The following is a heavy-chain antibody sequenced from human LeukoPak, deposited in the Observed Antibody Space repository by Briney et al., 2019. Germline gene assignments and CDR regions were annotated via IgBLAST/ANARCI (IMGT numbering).Heavy chain of an antibody. CDR1: GFTFSSYE. Sequence: GGSLRLSCAASGFTFSSYEMNWVRQAPGKGLEWISYISDSGSTRYYADSVKGRFTISGDNARNSLYLQMNSLRAEDTAVYFCARELAVAGTACSDYWGQGTLVTVSS. J-gene: IGHJ4*02. CDR2: ISDSGSTR. D-gene: IGHD6-13*01. V-gene: IGHV3-48*03. CDR3: ARELAVAGTACSDY.